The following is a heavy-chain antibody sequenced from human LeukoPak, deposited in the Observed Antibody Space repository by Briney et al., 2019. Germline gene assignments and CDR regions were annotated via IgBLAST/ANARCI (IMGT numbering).Heavy chain of an antibody. CDR1: GYTFTGYY. J-gene: IGHJ4*02. V-gene: IGHV1-2*02. CDR3: ARVYCTNGVCFRAQADY. Sequence: ASVKVSCKASGYTFTGYYMPWVRQAPGQGLEWMGWINPNSGGTNYAQKFQGRVTMTRDTSISTAYMELSRLRSDDTAVYYCARVYCTNGVCFRAQADYWGQGTLVTVSS. CDR2: INPNSGGT. D-gene: IGHD2-8*01.